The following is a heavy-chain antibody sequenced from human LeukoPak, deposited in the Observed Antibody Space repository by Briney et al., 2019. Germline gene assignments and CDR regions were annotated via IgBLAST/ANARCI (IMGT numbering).Heavy chain of an antibody. V-gene: IGHV3-21*01. CDR3: ARGEEKATITALDA. CDR2: ISSSSSYI. Sequence: GGSLRLSCAASGFTFSNYDMHWVRQAPGKGLEWVSAISSSSSYIYYADSIKGRFTISRDNAENSLYLQMNSLRAVDTAVYFCARGEEKATITALDAWGQGTLVTVSS. D-gene: IGHD5-24*01. J-gene: IGHJ5*02. CDR1: GFTFSNYD.